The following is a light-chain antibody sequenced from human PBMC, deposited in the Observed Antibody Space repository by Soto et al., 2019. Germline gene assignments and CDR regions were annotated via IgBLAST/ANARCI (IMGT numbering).Light chain of an antibody. CDR2: EVS. V-gene: IGLV2-14*01. J-gene: IGLJ1*01. CDR1: SSDVGGYNY. CDR3: TSYTSRITYV. Sequence: QSALTQPASVSGSPGQSITISCTGTSSDVGGYNYVSWYQQHPGKAPKLMIYEVSNRPSGVSNRFSGSKSGNTASLTISGLQPDDQADSSRTSYTSRITYVFGTGTKVTVL.